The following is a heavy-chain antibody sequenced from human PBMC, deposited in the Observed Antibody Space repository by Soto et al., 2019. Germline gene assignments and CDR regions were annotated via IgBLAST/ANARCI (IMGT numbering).Heavy chain of an antibody. Sequence: EVQLVESGGGLVQPGGSLRLSCAASGFTFSGYWMSWVRQAPGKGLEWVANIKHDGSERYYVDSVEGRFTISKDNAKNSLYLQMNSLRAEDTAVYYCARDYDRTPGNYWGQGTLVTVSS. D-gene: IGHD3-22*01. CDR1: GFTFSGYW. V-gene: IGHV3-7*04. CDR3: ARDYDRTPGNY. J-gene: IGHJ4*02. CDR2: IKHDGSER.